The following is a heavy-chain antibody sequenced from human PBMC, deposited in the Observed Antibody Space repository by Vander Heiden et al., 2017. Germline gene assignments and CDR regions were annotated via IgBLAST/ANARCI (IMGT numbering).Heavy chain of an antibody. CDR1: GFMFRDYY. Sequence: QEQLVESGGGLVKPGGYLRLSCAASGFMFRDYYMSWTPQAPGKGLEWVSYISSSGSTRLYADSLKGRFTISRDNADNSLYLEMSGLRAEDTAVYYCARDNMGTGTFDYWGQGTLVTVSS. CDR2: ISSSGSTR. D-gene: IGHD1-1*01. CDR3: ARDNMGTGTFDY. J-gene: IGHJ4*02. V-gene: IGHV3-11*01.